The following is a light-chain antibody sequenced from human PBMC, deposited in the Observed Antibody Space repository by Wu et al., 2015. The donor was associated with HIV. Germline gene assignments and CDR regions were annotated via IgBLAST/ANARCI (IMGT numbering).Light chain of an antibody. J-gene: IGKJ2*01. CDR2: SS. Sequence: TLSCRASQTLAAALSLVPAETWPGSQAPHLWSSSRATGIPDRFSGSGSGTDFTLTINRLEPEDFAVYYCQQYGSSFYTFGQGTKLEIK. V-gene: IGKV3-20*01. CDR1: QTLAAA. CDR3: QQYGSSFYT.